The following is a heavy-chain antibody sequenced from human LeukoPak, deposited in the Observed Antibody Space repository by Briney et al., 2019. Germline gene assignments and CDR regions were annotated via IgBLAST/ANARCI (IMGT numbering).Heavy chain of an antibody. CDR1: GYTFTSYY. CDR2: INPSGGST. Sequence: ASVKFSCKASGYTFTSYYMHWVRQAPGQGLEWMGIINPSGGSTSYAQKFQGRVTMTRDTSTSTVYMELSSLRSEDTAVYYCARAGSSSSSADNWFDPWGQGTLVTVSS. CDR3: ARAGSSSSSADNWFDP. D-gene: IGHD6-13*01. J-gene: IGHJ5*02. V-gene: IGHV1-46*01.